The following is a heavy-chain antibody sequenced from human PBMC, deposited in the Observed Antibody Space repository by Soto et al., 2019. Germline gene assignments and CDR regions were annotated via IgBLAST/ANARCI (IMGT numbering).Heavy chain of an antibody. CDR2: IIPIFGTA. V-gene: IGHV1-69*06. Sequence: GPSVKVSCKASGGTFSSYAISWVRQAPGQGLEWMGGIIPIFGTANYAQKFQGRVTITADKSTSTAYMELSSLRSEDTAVYYCAYSGSRNYYYYGMDVWGQGTTVTVSS. J-gene: IGHJ6*02. D-gene: IGHD1-26*01. CDR1: GGTFSSYA. CDR3: AYSGSRNYYYYGMDV.